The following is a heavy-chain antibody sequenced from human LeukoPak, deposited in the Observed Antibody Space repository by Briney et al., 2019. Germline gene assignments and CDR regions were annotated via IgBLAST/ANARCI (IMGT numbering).Heavy chain of an antibody. V-gene: IGHV3-21*01. CDR2: ITSSRGYI. CDR3: ARDLGGSYYGRLDY. Sequence: PGGSLRLSCAASGFTFSSYSMNWVRQAPGKGLEWVSSITSSRGYIYYADSVKGRFTISRDNAKNSLYLQMNSLRAEDTAVYFCARDLGGSYYGRLDYWGQGTLVTVSS. J-gene: IGHJ4*02. D-gene: IGHD1-26*01. CDR1: GFTFSSYS.